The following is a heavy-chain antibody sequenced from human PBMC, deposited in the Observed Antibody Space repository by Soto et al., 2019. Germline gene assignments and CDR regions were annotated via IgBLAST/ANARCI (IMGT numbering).Heavy chain of an antibody. D-gene: IGHD3-9*01. Sequence: QVQLVQSGAEVKKPGSSVKVSCKASGGTFSSYTINWVRQAPGQGLEWMGRIIPILGIANYAQKFQGRVTITADKSTSTAYMELSSLRFDDTAVYYCARNCEDILTGCTDYWGQGTLVTVSS. V-gene: IGHV1-69*02. CDR3: ARNCEDILTGCTDY. CDR2: IIPILGIA. CDR1: GGTFSSYT. J-gene: IGHJ4*02.